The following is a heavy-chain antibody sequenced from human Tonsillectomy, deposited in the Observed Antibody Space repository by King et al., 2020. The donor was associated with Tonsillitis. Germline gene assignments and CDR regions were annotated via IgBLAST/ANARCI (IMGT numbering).Heavy chain of an antibody. CDR3: AGSGATFDY. CDR1: GGSISRGGYY. D-gene: IGHD1-26*01. Sequence: QLQESGPGLVKPSQTLSLTCTVSGGSISRGGYYWRWIRQHPGKGLEWIGYIYYSGRTYYNPSLKSRLTISVDTSENQFSLKLNSVTAADTAVYYCAGSGATFDYWGQGTLVTVSS. CDR2: IYYSGRT. J-gene: IGHJ4*02. V-gene: IGHV4-31*03.